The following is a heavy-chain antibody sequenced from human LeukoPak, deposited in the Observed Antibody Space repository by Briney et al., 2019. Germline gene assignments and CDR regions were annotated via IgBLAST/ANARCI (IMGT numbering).Heavy chain of an antibody. CDR2: MNPNSGNT. V-gene: IGHV1-8*03. CDR3: ARVGLYYYDGSGYYQDAFDI. CDR1: GYTFTSYD. D-gene: IGHD3-22*01. J-gene: IGHJ3*02. Sequence: ASVKVSCEATGYTFTSYDINWVRQATGQGLEWMGWMNPNSGNTGYAQKFQGRVTITRNTSISTAYMELSSLRSEDTAVYYCARVGLYYYDGSGYYQDAFDIWGQGTMVTVSS.